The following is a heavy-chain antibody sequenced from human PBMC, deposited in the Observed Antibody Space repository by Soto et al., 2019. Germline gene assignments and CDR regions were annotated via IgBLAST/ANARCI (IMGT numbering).Heavy chain of an antibody. V-gene: IGHV5-51*01. CDR1: GYSFTSYW. J-gene: IGHJ6*02. Sequence: PGESLRISCKGSGYSFTSYWIGWVRQMPGKGLEWMGIIYPGDSDTRYSPSFQGQVTISADKSISTAYLQWSSLKASDTAMYYCARHGTRSDYYYYGMDVWGQGTTVTGSS. CDR2: IYPGDSDT. CDR3: ARHGTRSDYYYYGMDV.